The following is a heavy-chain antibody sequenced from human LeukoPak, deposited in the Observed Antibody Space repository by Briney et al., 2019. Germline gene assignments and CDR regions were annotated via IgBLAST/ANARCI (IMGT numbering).Heavy chain of an antibody. CDR2: IRYDGSTK. D-gene: IGHD3-10*01. CDR3: AKVRGRGYFDY. Sequence: GGSLRLSCAASGFTFSSYGMHWVRQAPGKGLEWVAFIRYDGSTKYYADSVKGRFTISRDNSKNTLYLQMNSLRAEDTAVYYCAKVRGRGYFDYWGQGTLVTVSS. V-gene: IGHV3-30*02. CDR1: GFTFSSYG. J-gene: IGHJ4*02.